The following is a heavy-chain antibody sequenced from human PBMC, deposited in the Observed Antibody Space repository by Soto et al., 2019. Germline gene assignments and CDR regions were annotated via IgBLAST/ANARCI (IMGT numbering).Heavy chain of an antibody. V-gene: IGHV2-5*02. CDR2: IYWDDDK. CDR1: GFSLSTSGVG. J-gene: IGHJ5*02. D-gene: IGHD3-22*01. Sequence: QITLKESGPTLVKPTQTLTLTCTFSGFSLSTSGVGVGWIRQPPGKALEWLALIYWDDDKRYSPSLKSRLTITEAPSKNQVVLTMPNMDPVDTATYYCAHRRSTYYYDSTFDPWGQGTLVTVSS. CDR3: AHRRSTYYYDSTFDP.